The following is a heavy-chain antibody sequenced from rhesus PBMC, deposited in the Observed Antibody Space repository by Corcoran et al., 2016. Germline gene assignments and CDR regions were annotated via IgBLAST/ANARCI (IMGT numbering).Heavy chain of an antibody. CDR2: IYGNSAST. CDR3: VRRDLATAFFDC. CDR1: GGSISGYYH. D-gene: IGHD6-25*01. V-gene: IGHV4-143*01. J-gene: IGHJ4*01. Sequence: QVQLQESGPGLVKPSETLSLTCTVSGGSISGYYHWSWLRQPPGKGLEWIGGIYGNSASTYYNPALKSRVTISKDTSKNQFSLKGSSVTAADTAVYFCVRRDLATAFFDCWGQGVLVTVSS.